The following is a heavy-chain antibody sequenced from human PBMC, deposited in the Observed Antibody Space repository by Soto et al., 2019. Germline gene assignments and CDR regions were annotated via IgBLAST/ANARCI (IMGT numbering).Heavy chain of an antibody. V-gene: IGHV4-59*01. CDR3: VRDGDSSGYYNWFDP. Sequence: LSLTCTVSGGSISSYYWSWIRQPPGKGLEWIGYIYYSGSTNYNPSLKSRVTISVDTSKNQFSLKLSSVTAADTAVYYCVRDGDSSGYYNWFDPWGQGTLVTVSS. J-gene: IGHJ5*02. CDR2: IYYSGST. CDR1: GGSISSYY. D-gene: IGHD3-22*01.